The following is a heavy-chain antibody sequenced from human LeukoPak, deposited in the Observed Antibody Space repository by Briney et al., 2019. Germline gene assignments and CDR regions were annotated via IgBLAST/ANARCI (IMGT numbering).Heavy chain of an antibody. CDR2: IYYSGST. J-gene: IGHJ4*02. CDR1: GGSISSYY. D-gene: IGHD2-15*01. CDR3: ARSDCSGGSCMNN. V-gene: IGHV4-59*08. Sequence: SETLSLTCSVSGGSISSYYWSWIRQPPGKGLERIGYIYYSGSTNYNPSLKSRVTISVDKSKNQFYLKLSSVTAADTAEYYCARSDCSGGSCMNNWGQGTLVTVSS.